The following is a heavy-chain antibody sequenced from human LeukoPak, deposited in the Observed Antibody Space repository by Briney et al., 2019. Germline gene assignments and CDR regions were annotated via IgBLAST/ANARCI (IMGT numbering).Heavy chain of an antibody. CDR1: DGSINGSPYY. Sequence: PSETLSLTCTVSDGSINGSPYYWAWIRQPPGKGLEWIGSIYYSGNTYYNPSLKGRLTISVDTSKNQFSLKLTSVTAADTAIFYCARVPTSPWYFDLWGRGTLVTVSS. V-gene: IGHV4-39*07. CDR2: IYYSGNT. CDR3: ARVPTSPWYFDL. J-gene: IGHJ2*01.